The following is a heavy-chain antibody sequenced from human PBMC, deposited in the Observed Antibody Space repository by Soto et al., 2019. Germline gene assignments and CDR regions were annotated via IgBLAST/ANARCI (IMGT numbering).Heavy chain of an antibody. D-gene: IGHD1-1*01. J-gene: IGHJ3*02. CDR2: IYYSGST. CDR1: GGSISSGGYY. Sequence: SETLSLTCTVSGGSISSGGYYWSWIRQHPGKGLEWIGYIYYSGSTYYNPSLKSRVTISVDTSKNQFSLKLSSVTAADTAVYYCAGMETPDYDPFDIWGQGTMVT. V-gene: IGHV4-31*03. CDR3: AGMETPDYDPFDI.